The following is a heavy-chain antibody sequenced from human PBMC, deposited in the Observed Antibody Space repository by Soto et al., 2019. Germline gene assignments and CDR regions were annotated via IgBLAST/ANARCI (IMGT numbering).Heavy chain of an antibody. D-gene: IGHD4-4*01. CDR1: GGSISSADYY. CDR3: ARDHGGNSRPYWFDP. J-gene: IGHJ5*02. Sequence: MSLTCTVSGGSISSADYYWSWIRQPPGKGLEWIGYIYYSGTTDYNPSLRGRMTISVDTSKNQFSLKLYSLTAADTAVYYCARDHGGNSRPYWFDPWGQGILGTVAS. CDR2: IYYSGTT. V-gene: IGHV4-30-4*01.